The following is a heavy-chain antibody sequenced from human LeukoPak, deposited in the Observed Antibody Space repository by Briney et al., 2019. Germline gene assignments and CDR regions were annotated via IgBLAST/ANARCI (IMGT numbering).Heavy chain of an antibody. J-gene: IGHJ4*02. CDR2: ISGSGGST. D-gene: IGHD1-7*01. CDR3: AKDLGNWNSGTPGSY. CDR1: GFTFSSYA. Sequence: GGSLRPSCAASGFTFSSYAMSWVRQAPGKGLEWVSAISGSGGSTYYADSVKGRFTISRDNSKNTLYLQMNSLRAEDTAVYYCAKDLGNWNSGTPGSYWGQGTLVTVSS. V-gene: IGHV3-23*01.